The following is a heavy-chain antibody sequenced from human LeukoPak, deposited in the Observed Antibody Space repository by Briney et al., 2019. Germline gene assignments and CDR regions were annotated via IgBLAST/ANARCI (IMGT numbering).Heavy chain of an antibody. CDR1: GYTFTGYY. Sequence: ASVKVSCKASGYTFTGYYMHWVRQAPGQGLEWMGWINPNSGGTNYAQKFQGRVTMTRDTSISTAYMELSRLRSDDTAVYYCARDNPLQSGWYSFDYWGQGTLVTVSS. J-gene: IGHJ4*02. CDR2: INPNSGGT. V-gene: IGHV1-2*02. CDR3: ARDNPLQSGWYSFDY. D-gene: IGHD6-19*01.